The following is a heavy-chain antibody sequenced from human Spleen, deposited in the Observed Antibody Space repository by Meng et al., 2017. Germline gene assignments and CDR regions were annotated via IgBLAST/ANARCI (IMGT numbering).Heavy chain of an antibody. CDR2: INHSGST. V-gene: IGHV4-34*01. CDR1: GGSFSDYY. D-gene: IGHD4-11*01. CDR3: ARGPTTMAHDFDY. Sequence: QGRLQQGGAGLLKPSETRSLTCVVSGGSFSDYYWSWIRQPPGKGLEWIGEINHSGSTNYNPSLESRATISVDTSQNNLSLKLSSVTAADSAVYYCARGPTTMAHDFDYWGQGTLVTVSS. J-gene: IGHJ4*02.